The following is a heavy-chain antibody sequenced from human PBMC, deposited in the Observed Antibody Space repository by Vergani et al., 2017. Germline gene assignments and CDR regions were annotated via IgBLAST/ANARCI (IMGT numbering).Heavy chain of an antibody. CDR1: GYSFTSYW. D-gene: IGHD3-3*01. CDR2: IYPGDSDT. CDR3: ARVKDDFWSGLRSGAFDI. J-gene: IGHJ3*02. Sequence: EVQLVQSGAEVKKPGESLKISCKGSGYSFTSYWIGWVRQMPGKGLEWMGIIYPGDSDTRYSPSFQGQVTISADKSISTAYLQWSSLKASDTAVYYCARVKDDFWSGLRSGAFDIWGQGTMVTVSS. V-gene: IGHV5-51*03.